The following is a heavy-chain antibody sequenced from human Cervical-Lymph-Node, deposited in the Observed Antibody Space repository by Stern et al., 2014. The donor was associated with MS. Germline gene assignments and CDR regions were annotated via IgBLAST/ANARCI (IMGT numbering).Heavy chain of an antibody. D-gene: IGHD1-1*01. J-gene: IGHJ4*02. CDR2: VSSDGSNE. V-gene: IGHV3-30*18. CDR1: GFTFSNYG. CDR3: AKVQLGHDDPQGFRY. Sequence: VQLVESGGGVVQPGRSLRLSCAASGFTFSNYGMHWVRQAPGKGLEWVAVVSSDGSNEYYADSVKGRFTISRDNSKNTLYLQMNSLRAEDTAVYYCAKVQLGHDDPQGFRYWGQGTLVTVSS.